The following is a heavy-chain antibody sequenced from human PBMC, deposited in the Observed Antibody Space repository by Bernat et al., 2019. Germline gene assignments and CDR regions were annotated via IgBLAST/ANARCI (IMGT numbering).Heavy chain of an antibody. Sequence: QVQLVQSGAEVKKPGASVKVSCKASGYTFTSFGISWVRQAPGQGLEWMGWISAYNGNTNFAQKLQGRVTMTTDTSTSTAYMELRSLRSDDTAVYYCAREGSGVFSGSRPPYYYYYGRDVWGQGTTVTVSS. CDR2: ISAYNGNT. V-gene: IGHV1-18*01. J-gene: IGHJ6*02. CDR1: GYTFTSFG. D-gene: IGHD1-26*01. CDR3: AREGSGVFSGSRPPYYYYYGRDV.